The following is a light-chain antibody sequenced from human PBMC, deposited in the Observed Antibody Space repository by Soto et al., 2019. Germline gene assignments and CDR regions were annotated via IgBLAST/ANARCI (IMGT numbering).Light chain of an antibody. CDR2: GAA. J-gene: IGKJ1*01. CDR3: QHYNHWLWT. CDR1: QSVKSS. Sequence: EIMMTQSPATLSVSPGERATLSCRASQSVKSSLAWYQQKPGLAPRLLIYGAATRATGIPARFSGRGSGTEFTLTISSLQSEDSAVYYCQHYNHWLWTFGQGTKVDIK. V-gene: IGKV3-15*01.